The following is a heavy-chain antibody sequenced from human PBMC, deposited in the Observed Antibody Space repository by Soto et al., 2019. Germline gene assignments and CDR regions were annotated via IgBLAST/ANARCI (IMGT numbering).Heavy chain of an antibody. Sequence: GGSLRLSCAASGFTFSSYVMHWVRQAPGKGLEWVAVIWYDGSNKYYADSVKGRFTISRDNSKNTLYLQMNSLRAEDTAVYYCARDKCTNGVCLFDYWGQGTLVTVSS. D-gene: IGHD2-8*01. CDR2: IWYDGSNK. V-gene: IGHV3-33*01. J-gene: IGHJ4*02. CDR3: ARDKCTNGVCLFDY. CDR1: GFTFSSYV.